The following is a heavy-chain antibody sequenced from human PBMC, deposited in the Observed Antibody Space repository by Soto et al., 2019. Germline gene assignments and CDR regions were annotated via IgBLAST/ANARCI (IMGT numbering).Heavy chain of an antibody. CDR2: IYYSGST. CDR1: GGSISSGDYY. Sequence: SETLSLTCTVSGGSISSGDYYWSWIRQPPGKGLEWIGYIYYSGSTYYNPSLKSRVTISVDTSKNQFSLKLSSVTAADTAVYYCARVRAVAGTYWFDPWGQGTLVTVPQ. V-gene: IGHV4-30-4*01. CDR3: ARVRAVAGTYWFDP. D-gene: IGHD6-19*01. J-gene: IGHJ5*02.